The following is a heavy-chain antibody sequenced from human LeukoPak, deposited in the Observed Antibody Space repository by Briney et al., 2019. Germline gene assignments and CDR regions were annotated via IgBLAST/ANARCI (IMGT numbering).Heavy chain of an antibody. Sequence: ASVNVSCKTSEGTYNHHGITWLRQAPGHGLEWMGRVIPILGQVAYAQKFQGRVTITADKSTTSIYLEVRGLTSEDMAVYYCARDSAGHPDYWGQGTPVIVS. CDR1: EGTYNHHG. CDR3: ARDSAGHPDY. D-gene: IGHD3-10*01. J-gene: IGHJ4*02. V-gene: IGHV1-69*04. CDR2: VIPILGQV.